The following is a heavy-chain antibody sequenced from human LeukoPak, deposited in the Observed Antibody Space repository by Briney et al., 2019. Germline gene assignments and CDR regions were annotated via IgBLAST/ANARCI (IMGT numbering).Heavy chain of an antibody. CDR1: GYSFTTYW. V-gene: IGHV5-51*01. D-gene: IGHD4-23*01. CDR3: ARQAYGGNPRTFDI. J-gene: IGHJ3*02. CDR2: IYPGDSDT. Sequence: GESLKISCQGSGYSFTTYWIGWVRQMPGKGLEWMGIIYPGDSDTRYSPSFQGQVTVSADKSISTAYLQWSSVKASDTAMYYCARQAYGGNPRTFDIWGQGTMVTVSS.